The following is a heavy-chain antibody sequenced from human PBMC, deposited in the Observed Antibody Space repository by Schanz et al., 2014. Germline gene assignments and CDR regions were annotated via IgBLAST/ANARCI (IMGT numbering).Heavy chain of an antibody. CDR2: IRYDGRNK. Sequence: VQLLESGGGLVQPGGSLRLSCAASGFTFSSYTMNWVRQAPGKGLEWVAVIRYDGRNKNFVESVKGRFTISRDNSKNTVNLQMNSLRAEDTAVYYCARDSGSHYLVDYWGQGTLXTVSS. D-gene: IGHD1-26*01. J-gene: IGHJ4*02. CDR3: ARDSGSHYLVDY. CDR1: GFTFSSYT. V-gene: IGHV3-30*02.